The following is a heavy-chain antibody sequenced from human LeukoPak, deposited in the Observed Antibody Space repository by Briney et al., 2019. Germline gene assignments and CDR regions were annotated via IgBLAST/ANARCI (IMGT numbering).Heavy chain of an antibody. V-gene: IGHV4-30-4*07. CDR1: GGSISSGAYA. Sequence: SSETLSLTCAVSGGSISSGAYAWSWIRQPPGKGLEWIGHIYYSDSTYENPSLKSPVTISVDTSKHQFSLKLGSVTDADTAVYYCARGKNTYYYYMDVWGEGTTVTVSS. CDR2: IYYSDST. CDR3: ARGKNTYYYYMDV. J-gene: IGHJ6*03.